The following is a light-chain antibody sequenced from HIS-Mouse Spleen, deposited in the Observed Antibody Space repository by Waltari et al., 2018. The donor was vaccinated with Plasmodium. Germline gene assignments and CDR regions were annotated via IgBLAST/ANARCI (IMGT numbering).Light chain of an antibody. J-gene: IGLJ3*02. CDR2: EDN. Sequence: FILTPPPSFSESPGKTVTIPRPRRRCTLSSHLVDWYPQRPGSAPTTVIYEDNQRPAGVPDRFSGSIDSSSNSASLTISGLKTEDEADYYCQSYDSSKWVFGGGTKLTVL. CDR1: RCTLSSHL. CDR3: QSYDSSKWV. V-gene: IGLV6-57*04.